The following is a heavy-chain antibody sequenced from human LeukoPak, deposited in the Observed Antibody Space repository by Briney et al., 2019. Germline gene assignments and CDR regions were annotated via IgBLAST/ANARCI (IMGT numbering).Heavy chain of an antibody. Sequence: GGSLRLSCAASGFTFGSYGMSWVRQAPGKGLEWVSSISSSSSYIYYADSVKGRFTISRDNAKNSLYLQMNSLRAEDTAVYYCARDHYDSSGYTDYWGQGTLVTVSS. V-gene: IGHV3-21*01. CDR1: GFTFGSYG. CDR3: ARDHYDSSGYTDY. J-gene: IGHJ4*02. D-gene: IGHD3-22*01. CDR2: ISSSSSYI.